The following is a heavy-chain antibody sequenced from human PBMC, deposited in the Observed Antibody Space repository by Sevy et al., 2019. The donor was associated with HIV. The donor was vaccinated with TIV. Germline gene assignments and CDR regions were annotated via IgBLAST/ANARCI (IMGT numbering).Heavy chain of an antibody. CDR2: ISSDGSST. CDR1: GFTFSSDW. D-gene: IGHD3-16*01. Sequence: GGSLRLSCAASGFTFSSDWMHWVLQAPGKGLVWVSRISSDGSSTNYADSVKGRFTISRDNAKNTLYLQMNSLRAEDTAVYYYARHRGGVVDYWGQGTLVTVSS. CDR3: ARHRGGVVDY. V-gene: IGHV3-74*01. J-gene: IGHJ4*02.